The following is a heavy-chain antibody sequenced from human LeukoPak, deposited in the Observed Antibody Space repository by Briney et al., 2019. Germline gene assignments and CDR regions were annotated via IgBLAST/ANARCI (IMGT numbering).Heavy chain of an antibody. CDR3: ARAKGYSSGWAENWFDP. CDR1: GGSMSGFF. CDR2: IYYTGST. J-gene: IGHJ5*02. D-gene: IGHD6-19*01. Sequence: SETLSLTCSISGGSMSGFFWYWVRQPPGKGLEWIGYIYYTGSTNYNPSLESRVTISMDTSRNQFSLKLSSVTAADTAVYYCARAKGYSSGWAENWFDPWGQGTLVTVSS. V-gene: IGHV4-59*01.